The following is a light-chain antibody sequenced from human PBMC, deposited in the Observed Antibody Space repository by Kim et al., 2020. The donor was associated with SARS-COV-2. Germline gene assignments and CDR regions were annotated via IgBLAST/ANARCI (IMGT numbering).Light chain of an antibody. V-gene: IGKV3-11*01. CDR2: DAS. CDR3: QQRLTWPLT. Sequence: LSPGERAPLSCRASQDVRNYLAWYQQRPGQAPRLLIYDASNRATGIPARFSGSGSGTDFTLTISSLEPEDFAVYYCQQRLTWPLTFGGGTKVDIK. J-gene: IGKJ4*01. CDR1: QDVRNY.